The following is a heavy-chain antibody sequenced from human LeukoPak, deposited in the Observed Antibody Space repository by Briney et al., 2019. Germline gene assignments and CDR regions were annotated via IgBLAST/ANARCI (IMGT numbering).Heavy chain of an antibody. J-gene: IGHJ4*02. CDR3: ARKSGSYSDLPGY. CDR1: GFTFSSYG. CDR2: IRYDGSHK. Sequence: GGTLRLSCAASGFTFSSYGMSWVRQAPGKGLEWVAFIRYDGSHKYYADSVKGRFTISRDNSKNTLYLQMNSLRAEDTAVYYCARKSGSYSDLPGYWGQGTLVTVSS. V-gene: IGHV3-30*02. D-gene: IGHD1-26*01.